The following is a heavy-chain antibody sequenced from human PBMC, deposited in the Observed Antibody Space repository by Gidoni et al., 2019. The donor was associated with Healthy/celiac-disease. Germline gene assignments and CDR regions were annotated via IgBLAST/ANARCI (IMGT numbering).Heavy chain of an antibody. CDR1: GGTFSSYA. V-gene: IGHV1-69*09. Sequence: QVQLVQSGAEVKKPGSSVKVSCKASGGTFSSYAISWVRQAPGQGLEWMGRIIPILGIANYAQKFQGRVTITADKSTSTAYMELSSLRSEDTAVYYCARDSEVGATTLDYWGQGTLVTVSS. D-gene: IGHD1-26*01. J-gene: IGHJ4*02. CDR3: ARDSEVGATTLDY. CDR2: IIPILGIA.